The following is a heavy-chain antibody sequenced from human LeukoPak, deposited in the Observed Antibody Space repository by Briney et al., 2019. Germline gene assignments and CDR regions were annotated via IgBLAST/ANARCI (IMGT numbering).Heavy chain of an antibody. CDR1: GFTVSSNY. J-gene: IGHJ6*02. CDR2: IYSGGST. D-gene: IGHD3-22*01. V-gene: IGHV3-66*01. CDR3: ARDDYYDSSGYYYSRYGMDV. Sequence: GGSPRLSCAASGFTVSSNYMSWVRQAPGKGLEWVSVIYSGGSTYYADSVKGRFTISRDNSKNTLYLQMNSLRAEDTAVYYCARDDYYDSSGYYYSRYGMDVWGQGTTVTVSS.